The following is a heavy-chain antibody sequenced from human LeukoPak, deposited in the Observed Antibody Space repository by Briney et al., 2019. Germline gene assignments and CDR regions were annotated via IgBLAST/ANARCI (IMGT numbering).Heavy chain of an antibody. CDR2: INPNSGGT. D-gene: IGHD3-22*01. CDR3: TQYYYDSSGLRWFDP. V-gene: IGHV1-2*06. J-gene: IGHJ5*02. Sequence: ASVKVSCKASGYTLTGSYMHWVRQAPGQGLEWMGRINPNSGGTNYAQKFQGRVTMTRDTSISTAYMELSRLRSDDTAVYYCTQYYYDSSGLRWFDPWGQGTLVTVSS. CDR1: GYTLTGSY.